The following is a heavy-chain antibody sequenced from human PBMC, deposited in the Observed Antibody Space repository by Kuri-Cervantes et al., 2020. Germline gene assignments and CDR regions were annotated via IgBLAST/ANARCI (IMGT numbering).Heavy chain of an antibody. D-gene: IGHD6-13*01. CDR3: ARMPKAAAAYYYYYYGMDV. Sequence: SGPTLVKPTQTLTLTCTFSGFSLTTTGVAVGWIRQSPGKALEWLALIYYDDDKRYSPSLKTRLTITKDNSKNQGVLTLTNMDPVDTATYYCARMPKAAAAYYYYYYGMDVWGQGTTVTVSS. J-gene: IGHJ6*02. CDR1: GFSLTTTGVA. CDR2: IYYDDDK. V-gene: IGHV2-5*02.